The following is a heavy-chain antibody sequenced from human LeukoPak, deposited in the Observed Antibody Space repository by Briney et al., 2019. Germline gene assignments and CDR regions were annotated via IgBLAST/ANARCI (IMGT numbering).Heavy chain of an antibody. V-gene: IGHV3-48*03. CDR3: ARDRGHYDILTGYETVFDY. CDR1: GFTFSSYE. CDR2: ISSSGSTI. D-gene: IGHD3-9*01. Sequence: GGSLRLSCAASGFTFSSYEINWVRQAPGKGLEWVSHISSSGSTIYYADSVKGRFTISRDNAKNSLYLQMNSLRAEDTAVYYCARDRGHYDILTGYETVFDYWGQGTLVTVSS. J-gene: IGHJ4*02.